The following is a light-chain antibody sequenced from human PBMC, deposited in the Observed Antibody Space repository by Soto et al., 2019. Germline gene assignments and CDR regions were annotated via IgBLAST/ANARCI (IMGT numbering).Light chain of an antibody. Sequence: EIPMTQSPSTLSASVGDRVTITCRASQSISSWLAWYQQKPGKAPKLLMYKASSLESGVPSRFSGSGSGTEFTLTISSLQPDDFATYYCQQYNSYSRMFGQGTKVEIK. CDR2: KAS. V-gene: IGKV1-5*03. CDR3: QQYNSYSRM. CDR1: QSISSW. J-gene: IGKJ1*01.